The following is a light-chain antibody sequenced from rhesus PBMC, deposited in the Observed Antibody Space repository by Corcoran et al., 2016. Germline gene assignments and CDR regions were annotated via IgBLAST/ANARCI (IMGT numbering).Light chain of an antibody. Sequence: DIQMTQSPSSLSASVGDTVTITCRASQSISSWLDWYQQKPGKAPKLLIYKASSLKRGVPSRFRGIVAGTDFTLNISGLQPEDFATYYCLQYSSSPLTFGGGTKVEIK. CDR1: QSISSW. V-gene: IGKV1-22*01. J-gene: IGKJ4*01. CDR2: KAS. CDR3: LQYSSSPLT.